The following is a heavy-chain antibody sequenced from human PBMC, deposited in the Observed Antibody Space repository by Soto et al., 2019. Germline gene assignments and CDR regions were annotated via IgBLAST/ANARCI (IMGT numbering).Heavy chain of an antibody. V-gene: IGHV3-23*01. J-gene: IGHJ3*02. D-gene: IGHD3-9*01. CDR3: ARDRAVYYGICLDAFDI. CDR1: GFTFNDYA. CDR2: LSSRGFST. Sequence: EVQLLESGGDLVQPGGSLRLSCAASGFTFNDYALTWVRQVPGKGLEWVSSLSSRGFSTHYAESVKGRFTISRDNIKNTVELQMNSLRAEDTAVYYCARDRAVYYGICLDAFDICGQGTLVTVSS.